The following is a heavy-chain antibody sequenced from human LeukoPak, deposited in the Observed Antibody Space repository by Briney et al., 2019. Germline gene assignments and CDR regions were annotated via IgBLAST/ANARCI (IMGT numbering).Heavy chain of an antibody. CDR2: IYSSGST. Sequence: PGVSLRLSCAAWGFTVRTNYMSWVRQAPGKGLEGVSVIYSSGSTYYADSVKGRFTIFRDKSKDTLYLQMNSLRAEDTAVYYCARDGGLAPYSSSTPFDYWGQGTLVTVSS. CDR1: GFTVRTNY. CDR3: ARDGGLAPYSSSTPFDY. J-gene: IGHJ4*02. V-gene: IGHV3-66*03. D-gene: IGHD6-6*01.